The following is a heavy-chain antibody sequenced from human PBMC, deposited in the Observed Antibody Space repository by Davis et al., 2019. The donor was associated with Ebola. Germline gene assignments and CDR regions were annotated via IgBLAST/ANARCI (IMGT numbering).Heavy chain of an antibody. J-gene: IGHJ6*02. Sequence: GGSLRLSCAASGFTFSSYWMIWVRQAPGKGLEWVANIKQDGSEKYYVDSVKGRFTISRDNAKNSLYLQMNSLRAEDTAVYYCAKDRAQYSSGWLLYYYYGMDVWGQGTTVTVSS. CDR3: AKDRAQYSSGWLLYYYYGMDV. V-gene: IGHV3-7*01. CDR1: GFTFSSYW. D-gene: IGHD6-19*01. CDR2: IKQDGSEK.